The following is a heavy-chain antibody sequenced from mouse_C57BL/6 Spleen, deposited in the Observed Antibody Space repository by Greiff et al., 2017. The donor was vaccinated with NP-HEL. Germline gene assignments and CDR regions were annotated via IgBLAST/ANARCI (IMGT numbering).Heavy chain of an antibody. CDR1: GYAFSSSW. J-gene: IGHJ3*01. CDR2: IYPGDGDT. Sequence: VQLKESGPELVKPGASVKISCKASGYAFSSSWMNWVKQRPGKGLEWIGRIYPGDGDTNYNGKFKGKATLTADKSSSTAYMQLSSLTSEDSAVYFCARSSTVPFAYWGQGTLVTVSA. V-gene: IGHV1-82*01. D-gene: IGHD6-1*01. CDR3: ARSSTVPFAY.